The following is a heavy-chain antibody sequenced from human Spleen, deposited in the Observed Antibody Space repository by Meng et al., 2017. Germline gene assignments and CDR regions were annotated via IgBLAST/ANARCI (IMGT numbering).Heavy chain of an antibody. J-gene: IGHJ4*02. CDR2: IKSKTDGETP. CDR1: GFIFNNYF. V-gene: IGHV3-15*01. CDR3: NWNDFGDY. Sequence: GESLKISCAASGFIFNNYFINWVRQAPGRGLEWVARIKSKTDGETPDYAAPVKGRFTISRDDSKNTLYLQMHSLKTEDTAVYYCNWNDFGDYWGQGALVTVSS. D-gene: IGHD1-1*01.